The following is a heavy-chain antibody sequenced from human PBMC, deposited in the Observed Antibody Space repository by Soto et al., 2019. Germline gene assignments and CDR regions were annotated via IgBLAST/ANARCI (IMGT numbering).Heavy chain of an antibody. CDR1: GFTFSSYS. D-gene: IGHD3-22*01. V-gene: IGHV3-21*01. CDR3: ARDGPGYYDSSGYYVPSTFDI. J-gene: IGHJ3*02. CDR2: ISSSSSYI. Sequence: SGGSLRLSCAASGFTFSSYSMNWVRQAPGKGLEWVSSISSSSSYIYYADSVKGRFTISRDNAKNSLYLQMNSLRAEDTAVYYCARDGPGYYDSSGYYVPSTFDIWGQGTMVTVSS.